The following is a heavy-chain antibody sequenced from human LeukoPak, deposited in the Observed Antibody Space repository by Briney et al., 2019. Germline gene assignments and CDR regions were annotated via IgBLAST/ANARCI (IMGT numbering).Heavy chain of an antibody. D-gene: IGHD1-26*01. Sequence: PGGSLRLSCAASGFIFSGSTIHWVRQASGKGLEWVGRIRSKANSYATAYAASVKGRFTVSRDDSKNTAYLQMNSMKTEDTAVYYCTNLMSYSGFIDIWGQGTMVTVSS. CDR2: IRSKANSYAT. CDR3: TNLMSYSGFIDI. CDR1: GFIFSGST. J-gene: IGHJ3*02. V-gene: IGHV3-73*01.